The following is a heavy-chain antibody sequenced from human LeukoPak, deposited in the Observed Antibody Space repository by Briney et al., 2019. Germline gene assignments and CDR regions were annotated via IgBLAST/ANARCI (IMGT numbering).Heavy chain of an antibody. J-gene: IGHJ4*02. CDR1: GGTFSNYA. CDR2: IIPIFGTA. Sequence: VASVKVSCKASGGTFSNYAISWVRQPPGQGLEWMGGIIPIFGTANYAQKFRGRVTITADKSTSTAYMELSSLRSEDTAVYYCAREGPSLRNSFDYWGQGTLVTVSS. CDR3: AREGPSLRNSFDY. V-gene: IGHV1-69*06. D-gene: IGHD5-12*01.